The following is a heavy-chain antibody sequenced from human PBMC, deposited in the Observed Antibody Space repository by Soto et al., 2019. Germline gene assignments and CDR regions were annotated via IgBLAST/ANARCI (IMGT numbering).Heavy chain of an antibody. Sequence: SETLSLTCTVSGGSISSYYWSWIRQPPGKGLEWIGYIYYSGSTNYNPSLKSRVTISVDTSKNQSSLKLSSVTAADTAVYYCARGDVRMTTPLYYGMDVRGQGTTVTVSS. D-gene: IGHD4-17*01. J-gene: IGHJ6*02. V-gene: IGHV4-59*01. CDR3: ARGDVRMTTPLYYGMDV. CDR1: GGSISSYY. CDR2: IYYSGST.